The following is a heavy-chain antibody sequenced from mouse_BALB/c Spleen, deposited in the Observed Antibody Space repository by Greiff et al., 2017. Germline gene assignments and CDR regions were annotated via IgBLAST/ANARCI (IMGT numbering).Heavy chain of an antibody. CDR1: GFTFSSYG. CDR2: INSNGGST. Sequence: EVMLVESGGGLVQPGGSLKLSCAASGFTFSSYGMSWVRQTPDKRLELVATINSNGGSTYYPDSVKGRFTISRDNAKNTLYLQMSSLKSEDTAMYYCARDRAVVATDAMDYWGQGTSVTVSS. D-gene: IGHD1-1*01. CDR3: ARDRAVVATDAMDY. V-gene: IGHV5-6-3*01. J-gene: IGHJ4*01.